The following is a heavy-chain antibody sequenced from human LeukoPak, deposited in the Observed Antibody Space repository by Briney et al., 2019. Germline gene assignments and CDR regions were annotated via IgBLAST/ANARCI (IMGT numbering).Heavy chain of an antibody. V-gene: IGHV3-53*01. D-gene: IGHD3-22*01. CDR3: ARLNYYDGSGYIDP. CDR2: IYSGGST. J-gene: IGHJ5*02. Sequence: GGSLRLSCAASGFTVSSNYMSWVRQAPGKGLEWVSVIYSGGSTYYADSVKGRFTISRDNSKNTLYLQMNSLRAEDTAVYYCARLNYYDGSGYIDPWGQGTLVTVSS. CDR1: GFTVSSNY.